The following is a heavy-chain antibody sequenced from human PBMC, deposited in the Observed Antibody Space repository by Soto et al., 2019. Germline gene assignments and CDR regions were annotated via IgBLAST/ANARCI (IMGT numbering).Heavy chain of an antibody. CDR2: IYPGDSDT. CDR1: RYSFTIYC. CDR3: ARSLVLTIFGVVTPYGMDV. D-gene: IGHD3-3*01. Sequence: LXISFKGSRYSFTIYCIGWVRQMPVKGLGWMGIIYPGDSDTRYSPSFQGQVTISADKSISTAYLQWSSLKASDTAMYYCARSLVLTIFGVVTPYGMDVWGQGTTVTVSS. V-gene: IGHV5-51*01. J-gene: IGHJ6*02.